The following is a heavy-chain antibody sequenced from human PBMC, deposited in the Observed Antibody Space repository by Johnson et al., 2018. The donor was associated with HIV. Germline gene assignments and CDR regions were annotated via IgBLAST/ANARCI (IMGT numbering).Heavy chain of an antibody. D-gene: IGHD6-13*01. CDR1: GFTFDDYG. CDR3: AKDAIATAADDAFDI. V-gene: IGHV3-20*04. Sequence: VQLLESGGGLVQPGGSLRLSCAASGFTFDDYGMSWVRQAPGKGLEWVSGINWTGGSTGYADSVKGRFMISRDNSKNTLFLQMNSLRAEDTAVYYCAKDAIATAADDAFDIWGQGTMVTVSS. J-gene: IGHJ3*02. CDR2: INWTGGST.